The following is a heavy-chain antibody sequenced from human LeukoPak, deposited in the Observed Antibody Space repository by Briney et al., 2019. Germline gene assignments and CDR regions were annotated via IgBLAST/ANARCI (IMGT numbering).Heavy chain of an antibody. CDR1: GYTFTSYY. Sequence: ASVKVSCKASGYTFTSYYVHWVRQAPGQGLEWMGIISPSGGSTSYAQKFQGRVTMTRDTSTSTVYMELSSLRSEDTAVYYCARDSSGWSSVRFPSDYWGQGTLVTVSS. CDR2: ISPSGGST. V-gene: IGHV1-46*01. J-gene: IGHJ4*02. D-gene: IGHD6-19*01. CDR3: ARDSSGWSSVRFPSDY.